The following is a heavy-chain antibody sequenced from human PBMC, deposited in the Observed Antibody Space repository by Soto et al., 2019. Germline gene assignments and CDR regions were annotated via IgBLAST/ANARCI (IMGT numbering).Heavy chain of an antibody. D-gene: IGHD6-19*01. Sequence: QVQLLQSGAEVKKPGSSVRVSCEASGGTFRTYAISWVRQAPGQGLEWMGEIIPIFGTVNYAQKFQGRVTITADESTTXVHXDLRSLRSEDTAVYYCAKGAVAGAPTSYYYYGMDVWGQGTTVTVSS. CDR3: AKGAVAGAPTSYYYYGMDV. J-gene: IGHJ6*02. CDR2: IIPIFGTV. CDR1: GGTFRTYA. V-gene: IGHV1-69*12.